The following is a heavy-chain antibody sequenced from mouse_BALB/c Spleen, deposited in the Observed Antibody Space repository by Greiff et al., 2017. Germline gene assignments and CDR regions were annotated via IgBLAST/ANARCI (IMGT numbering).Heavy chain of an antibody. CDR3: ARFTTANAMDY. D-gene: IGHD1-2*01. V-gene: IGHV5-17*02. Sequence: DVKLVESGGGLVQPGGSRKLSCAASGFTFSSFGMHWVRQAPEKGLEWVAYISSGSSTIYYADTVKGRFTISRDNPKNTLFLQMTSLRSEDTAMYYCARFTTANAMDYWGQGTSVTVSS. J-gene: IGHJ4*01. CDR1: GFTFSSFG. CDR2: ISSGSSTI.